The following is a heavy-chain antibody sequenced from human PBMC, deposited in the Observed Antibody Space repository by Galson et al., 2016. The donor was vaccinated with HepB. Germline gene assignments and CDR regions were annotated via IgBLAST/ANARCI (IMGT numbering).Heavy chain of an antibody. D-gene: IGHD2-15*01. CDR2: INVGNGYT. J-gene: IGHJ4*02. CDR1: GYTLGDYS. V-gene: IGHV1-3*01. CDR3: ARSLSGGPFDH. Sequence: SVKVSCKASGYTLGDYSMHWVRQAPGQSLEWMGRINVGNGYTKYSQTFQGRVTITGDTSASIAYLEMSGLRSEDTALYLCARSLSGGPFDHWGQGTLVTVSS.